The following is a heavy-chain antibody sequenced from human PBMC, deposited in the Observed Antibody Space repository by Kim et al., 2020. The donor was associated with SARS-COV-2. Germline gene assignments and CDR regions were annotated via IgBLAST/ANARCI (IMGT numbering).Heavy chain of an antibody. D-gene: IGHD3-16*02. CDR1: GGSISSYY. CDR2: IYYSGST. CDR3: TLGELSSDPFDY. Sequence: SETLSLTCTVSGGSISSYYWSWIRQPPGKGLEWIGYIYYSGSTNYNPSLKSRVTISVDTSKNQFSLKLSSVTAADTAVYYCTLGELSSDPFDYWGQGTLVTVSS. J-gene: IGHJ4*02. V-gene: IGHV4-59*13.